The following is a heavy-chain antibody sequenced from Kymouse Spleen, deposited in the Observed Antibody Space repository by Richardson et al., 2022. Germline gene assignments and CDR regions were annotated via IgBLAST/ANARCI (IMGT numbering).Heavy chain of an antibody. CDR1: GYSFTSYW. CDR2: IYPGDSDT. D-gene: IGHD1-7*01. CDR3: ARHPWYNWNYEGFDY. V-gene: IGHV5-51*01. J-gene: IGHJ4*02. Sequence: EVQLVQSGAEVKKPGESLKISCKGSGYSFTSYWIGWVRQMPGKGLEWMGIIYPGDSDTRYSPSFQGQVTISADKSISTAYLQWSSLKASDTAMYYCARHPWYNWNYEGFDYWGQGTLVTVSS.